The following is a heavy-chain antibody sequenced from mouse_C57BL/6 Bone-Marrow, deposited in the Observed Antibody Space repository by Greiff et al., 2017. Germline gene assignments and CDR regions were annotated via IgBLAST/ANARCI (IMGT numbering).Heavy chain of an antibody. D-gene: IGHD2-1*01. Sequence: EVQLQQSGPELVQPGASVKISCKASGYTFTDYYMNWVKQSHGKSLEWIGDINPNNGGTSYNQKFKGKATLTVDKSSSTAYMELRSLTSEDSAVYYCATIYYGNPAYWGQGTLVTVSA. CDR1: GYTFTDYY. CDR2: INPNNGGT. CDR3: ATIYYGNPAY. V-gene: IGHV1-26*01. J-gene: IGHJ3*01.